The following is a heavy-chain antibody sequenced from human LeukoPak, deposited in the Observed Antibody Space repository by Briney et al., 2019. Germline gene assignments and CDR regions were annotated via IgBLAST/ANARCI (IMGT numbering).Heavy chain of an antibody. CDR1: GYTFTGYY. D-gene: IGHD6-19*01. Sequence: GASVKVSCKASGYTFTGYYMHWVRQAPGQGLEWMGWINPNSGGTNYAQKFQGRVTMTRDTSISTAYMELSRLRSDDTAVYYCALSTLSSGWYFDYWGQGTLVTVSS. CDR3: ALSTLSSGWYFDY. J-gene: IGHJ4*02. CDR2: INPNSGGT. V-gene: IGHV1-2*02.